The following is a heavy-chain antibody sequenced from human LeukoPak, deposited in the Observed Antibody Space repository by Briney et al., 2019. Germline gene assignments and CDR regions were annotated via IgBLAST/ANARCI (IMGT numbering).Heavy chain of an antibody. D-gene: IGHD1-26*01. Sequence: ASVKVSCKASAYTFTGYYMHWVRQAPGQGLEWMGWINANNGDTNYAQKFLGSVTMTRDTSISTAYMELSTLTSDDTAEYYCARDGVGTYDYWGQGTLVTVSS. CDR1: AYTFTGYY. CDR2: INANNGDT. V-gene: IGHV1-2*02. CDR3: ARDGVGTYDY. J-gene: IGHJ4*02.